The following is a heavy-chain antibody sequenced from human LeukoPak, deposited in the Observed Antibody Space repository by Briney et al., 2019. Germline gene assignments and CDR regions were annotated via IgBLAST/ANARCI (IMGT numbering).Heavy chain of an antibody. CDR3: ARDLLRGGDCWFDP. J-gene: IGHJ5*02. CDR2: IIPIFGTA. CDR1: GGTFSSYA. Sequence: SVKVSCKASGGTFSSYAISWVRQAPGQGLEWMGGIIPIFGTANYAQKFQGRVTITADESTSTAYMELSSLRSEDTAAYYCARDLLRGGDCWFDPWGQGTLVTVSS. D-gene: IGHD2-21*01. V-gene: IGHV1-69*01.